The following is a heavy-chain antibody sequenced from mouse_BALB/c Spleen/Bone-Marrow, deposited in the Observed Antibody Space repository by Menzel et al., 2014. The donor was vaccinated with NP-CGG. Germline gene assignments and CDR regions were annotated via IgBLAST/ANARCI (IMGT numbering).Heavy chain of an antibody. V-gene: IGHV5-17*02. CDR1: GFTFSSFG. CDR3: TRGGNWEDFDY. D-gene: IGHD4-1*01. CDR2: ISRGSSPI. J-gene: IGHJ2*01. Sequence: EVNVVESGGGLVQPGGSRKLSCAASGFTFSSFGMHWVRQAPEKGLEWVAYISRGSSPIFYADTVKGRFTISRDNPKNTLFLQMTSLRSEDTAMYYCTRGGNWEDFDYWGQGTTLTVSS.